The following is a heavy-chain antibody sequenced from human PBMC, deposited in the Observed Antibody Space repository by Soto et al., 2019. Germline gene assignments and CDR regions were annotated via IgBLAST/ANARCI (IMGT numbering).Heavy chain of an antibody. CDR1: GFPISSPYS. CDR3: ARVTMVIRDSDHFGVDV. D-gene: IGHD4-17*01. V-gene: IGHV4-38-2*02. J-gene: IGHJ6*02. CDR2: ISHTGTT. Sequence: SETLSLTCLVSGFPISSPYSWGWIRQPPGKGLEWIGSISHTGTTSYSPSLTSRVSISVDTSKNQVSLKLTSVTAADTAVYFCARVTMVIRDSDHFGVDVWGHGTTVTVS.